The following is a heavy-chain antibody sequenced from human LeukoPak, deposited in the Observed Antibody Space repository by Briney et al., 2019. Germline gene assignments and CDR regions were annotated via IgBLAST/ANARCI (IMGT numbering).Heavy chain of an antibody. CDR3: ARRSGYSYGLPHRAPFDY. Sequence: SETLSLTCTVSGGSISSSSHYWGWIRQPPGKGLEWIGSIYYSGSTYYNPSLKSRVTISVDTSKNQFSLKLSSVTAADTAVYYCARRSGYSYGLPHRAPFDYWGQGTLVTVSS. V-gene: IGHV4-39*01. D-gene: IGHD5-18*01. J-gene: IGHJ4*02. CDR2: IYYSGST. CDR1: GGSISSSSHY.